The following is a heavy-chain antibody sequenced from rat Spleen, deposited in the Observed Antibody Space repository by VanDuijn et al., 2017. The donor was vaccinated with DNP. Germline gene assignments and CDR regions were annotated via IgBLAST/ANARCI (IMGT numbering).Heavy chain of an antibody. Sequence: EVQLVESGGDLVQPGRSLKLFCAASGFTFSDYYMAWIRQAPTKGLEWVAYISYDGVRTYYGDSVKGRFTISRDDAKSTLYLQMNSLRSEDMATYYCARHPTLYWYFDFWGPGTMVTVSS. CDR2: ISYDGVRT. CDR1: GFTFSDYY. D-gene: IGHD3-4*01. V-gene: IGHV5-22*01. CDR3: ARHPTLYWYFDF. J-gene: IGHJ1*01.